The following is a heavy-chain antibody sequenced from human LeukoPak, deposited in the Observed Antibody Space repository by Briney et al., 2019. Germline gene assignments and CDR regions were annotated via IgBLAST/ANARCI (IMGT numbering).Heavy chain of an antibody. D-gene: IGHD2-2*01. J-gene: IGHJ5*02. CDR3: AQVSGCSSTSCYPPNWFDP. CDR2: IISSSSTI. V-gene: IGHV3-48*04. CDR1: GFTFSSYS. Sequence: GSLRPSCAASGFTFSSYSMKWVRQAPGKGLEWVSYIISSSSTIYYADSVKGRFTISRDNAKNSLYLQMNSLRAEDTAVYYCAQVSGCSSTSCYPPNWFDPWGQGTLVTVSS.